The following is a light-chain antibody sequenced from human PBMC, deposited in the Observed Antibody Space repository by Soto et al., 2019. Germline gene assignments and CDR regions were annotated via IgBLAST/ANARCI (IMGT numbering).Light chain of an antibody. CDR2: RVS. V-gene: IGKV3-20*01. CDR3: QQYGNLHIT. J-gene: IGKJ4*01. Sequence: IVLTQTPGTVSLSPGERATLSCRAIQTITTLAWYQRKPGQAPRLLIYRVSSRATGVPDRFSGSGSGTDYTLTISRLEPEDFAVYYCQQYGNLHITFDGGTKVDIK. CDR1: QTITT.